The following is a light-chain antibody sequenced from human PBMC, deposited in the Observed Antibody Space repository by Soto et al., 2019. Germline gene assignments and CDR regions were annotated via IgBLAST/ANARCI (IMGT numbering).Light chain of an antibody. J-gene: IGKJ1*01. CDR3: QQYDDWPRT. CDR2: IAS. CDR1: QSISFN. V-gene: IGKV3-15*01. Sequence: EIVMTQSPAALSVSPGERVTLSCRASQSISFNLAWYQQKPGQAPRLLIYIASTRAAGIPARFSGSGSGTEFTLTISSLQSEDFAVYYCQQYDDWPRTFGQGTKVDIK.